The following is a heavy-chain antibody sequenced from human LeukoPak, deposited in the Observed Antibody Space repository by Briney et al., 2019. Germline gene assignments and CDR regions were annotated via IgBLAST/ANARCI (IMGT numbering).Heavy chain of an antibody. V-gene: IGHV4-34*01. J-gene: IGHJ6*02. Sequence: SETLSLTCAVYGGSFSGYYWSWIRQPPGKGLEWIGEINHSGSTNYNPSLKSRVTISVDTSKYQFSLKLSSVTAADTAVCYCARVAPDPYYYYYGMDVWGQGTTVTVSS. D-gene: IGHD3-3*02. CDR3: ARVAPDPYYYYYGMDV. CDR1: GGSFSGYY. CDR2: INHSGST.